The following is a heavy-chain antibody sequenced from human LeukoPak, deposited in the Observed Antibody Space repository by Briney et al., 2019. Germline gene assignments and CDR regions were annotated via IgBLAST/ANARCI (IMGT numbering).Heavy chain of an antibody. CDR1: GFTFSSYS. D-gene: IGHD3-3*01. Sequence: PGGSLRLSCAASGFTFSSYSMNWVRPAPGKGLEWVSSISSSSSYIYYADSVKGRFTISRDNAKNSLYLQMNSLRAEDTAVYYCARESGSDAFDIWGQGTMVTVSS. CDR2: ISSSSSYI. CDR3: ARESGSDAFDI. J-gene: IGHJ3*02. V-gene: IGHV3-21*01.